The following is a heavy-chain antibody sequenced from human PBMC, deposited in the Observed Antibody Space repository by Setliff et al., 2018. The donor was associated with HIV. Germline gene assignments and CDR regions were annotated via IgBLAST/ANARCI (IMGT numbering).Heavy chain of an antibody. V-gene: IGHV4-4*02. CDR1: GGSISTDNW. D-gene: IGHD6-13*01. CDR3: ARDLGSSWYFSH. CDR2: ISPSGRT. J-gene: IGHJ4*02. Sequence: SETLSLTCAVSGGSISTDNWWNWVRQTPGKGLEWIGEISPSGRTNYNPSLKSRVTISVDSSKNQFSLKMTSVTAADTAVYYCARDLGSSWYFSHWGQGTLVTVSS.